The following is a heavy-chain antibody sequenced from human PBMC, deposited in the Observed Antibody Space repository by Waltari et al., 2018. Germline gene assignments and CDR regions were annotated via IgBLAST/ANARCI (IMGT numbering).Heavy chain of an antibody. D-gene: IGHD6-13*01. V-gene: IGHV3-21*02. Sequence: EVQLVESGGGPVKPGGSLRLSCAASGFTFNTYTMNWVRQAPGKGLEWVSSISSTSSDIYYADSVKGRFTISRDNAKSSLYLQLNSLRAEDTAVYYCAGGYSSYYGMDVWGQGTTVTVSS. J-gene: IGHJ6*02. CDR2: ISSTSSDI. CDR1: GFTFNTYT. CDR3: AGGYSSYYGMDV.